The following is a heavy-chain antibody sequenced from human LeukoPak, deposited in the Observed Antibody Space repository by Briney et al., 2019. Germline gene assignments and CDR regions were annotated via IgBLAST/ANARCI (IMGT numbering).Heavy chain of an antibody. Sequence: SETLSLTCTVSGGSISSRPYCWGWIRQPPGKGLEWLGSFYYSGSTYYKPSLKSRVTISVDTSKNQFSLKLTSVTAADMAVYYCASSLLFLEWLPRGYYFDYWGQGTLVTVSS. CDR2: FYYSGST. CDR3: ASSLLFLEWLPRGYYFDY. CDR1: GGSISSRPYC. V-gene: IGHV4-39*07. J-gene: IGHJ4*02. D-gene: IGHD3-3*01.